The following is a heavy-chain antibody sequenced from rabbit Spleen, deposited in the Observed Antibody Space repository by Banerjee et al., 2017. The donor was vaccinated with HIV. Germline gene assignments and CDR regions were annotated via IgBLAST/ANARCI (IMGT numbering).Heavy chain of an antibody. D-gene: IGHD8-1*01. Sequence: QSLEESGGGLVKPGASLTLTCKASGFSFNSGYDMCWVRQAPGKGLEWVACAYAGSSGSTYSATWAKGRFTISKTPSTTVTLQMTSLTAADTATYFCARDAGTSFSTYGMDLWGPGTLVPVS. CDR1: GFSFNSGYD. CDR2: AYAGSSGST. J-gene: IGHJ6*01. V-gene: IGHV1S40*01. CDR3: ARDAGTSFSTYGMDL.